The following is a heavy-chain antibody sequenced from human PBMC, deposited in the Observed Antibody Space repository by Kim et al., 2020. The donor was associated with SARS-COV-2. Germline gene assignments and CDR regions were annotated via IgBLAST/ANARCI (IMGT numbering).Heavy chain of an antibody. J-gene: IGHJ6*02. CDR1: GFTFSSYA. CDR2: ISGSGGST. V-gene: IGHV3-23*01. CDR3: AKDHRPTVTKLSYYYGMDV. D-gene: IGHD4-17*01. Sequence: GGSLRLSCAASGFTFSSYAMSWVRQAPGKGLEWVSAISGSGGSTYYADSVKGRFTISRDNSKNTLYLQMNSLRAEDTAVYYCAKDHRPTVTKLSYYYGMDVWGQGTTVTVSS.